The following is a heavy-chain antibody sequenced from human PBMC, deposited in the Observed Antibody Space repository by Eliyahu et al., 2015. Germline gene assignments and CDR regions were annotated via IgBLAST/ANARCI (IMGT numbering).Heavy chain of an antibody. CDR3: ARGPYDSSGYCDY. Sequence: EVQLVESGGGLVKPGGSLRLSCAXSGFPFSSYSMNWVRQAPGKGLEWVSSISSSSSYIYYADSVKGRFTISRDNAKNSLYLQMNSLRAEDTAVYYCARGPYDSSGYCDYWGQGTLVTVSS. CDR1: GFPFSSYS. V-gene: IGHV3-21*01. J-gene: IGHJ4*02. CDR2: ISSSSSYI. D-gene: IGHD3-22*01.